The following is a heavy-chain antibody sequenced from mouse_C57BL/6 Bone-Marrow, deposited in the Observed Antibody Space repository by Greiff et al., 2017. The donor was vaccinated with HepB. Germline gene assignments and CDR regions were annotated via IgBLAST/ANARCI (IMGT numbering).Heavy chain of an antibody. Sequence: QVQLQQSGAELVRPGASVTLSCKASGYTFTDYEMHWVKQTPVHGLEWIGAIYPGNSDTSYNQKFKGKAKLTAVTSASTAYMELSSLTNEDSAVYYCTDGYWVWGTGTTVTVSS. CDR2: IYPGNSDT. CDR3: TDGYWV. CDR1: GYTFTDYE. J-gene: IGHJ1*03. D-gene: IGHD2-3*01. V-gene: IGHV1-15*01.